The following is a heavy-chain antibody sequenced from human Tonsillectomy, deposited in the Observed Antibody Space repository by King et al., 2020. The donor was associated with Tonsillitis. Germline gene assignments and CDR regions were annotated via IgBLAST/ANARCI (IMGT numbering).Heavy chain of an antibody. J-gene: IGHJ3*02. D-gene: IGHD1-26*01. V-gene: IGHV3-11*01. CDR1: GFSLSDYY. CDR2: ISDSGSTI. Sequence: VQLVESGGGLVKPGGSLRLSCAASGFSLSDYYMSWIRQAPGKGLEWVSYISDSGSTIYYADSMRGRFTISRDNAKNSVYLHTNSLRAEDTAVYYCSRTHPGYSGSPTPAFDIWGQGTMVTVSS. CDR3: SRTHPGYSGSPTPAFDI.